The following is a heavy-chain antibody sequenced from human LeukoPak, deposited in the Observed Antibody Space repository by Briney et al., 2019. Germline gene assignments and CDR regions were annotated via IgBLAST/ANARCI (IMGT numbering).Heavy chain of an antibody. V-gene: IGHV3-23*01. J-gene: IGHJ4*02. CDR3: ARESGSGGWGGFDY. Sequence: PGGSLRLSCAASGFTFSSYAMSWVRQAPGKGLEWVSAISGSGSSTYYADSVRGRFTISRHNSNNTLYLQMNSLRAEDTAVYYCARESGSGGWGGFDYWGQGILVTVSS. D-gene: IGHD6-19*01. CDR2: ISGSGSST. CDR1: GFTFSSYA.